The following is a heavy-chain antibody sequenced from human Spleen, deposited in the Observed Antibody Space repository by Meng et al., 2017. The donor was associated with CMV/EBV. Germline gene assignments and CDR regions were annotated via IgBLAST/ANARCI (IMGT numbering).Heavy chain of an antibody. CDR3: ARGRGFKGSSYWYFDL. V-gene: IGHV4-34*01. J-gene: IGHJ2*01. D-gene: IGHD3-10*01. CDR1: GGSFSGYY. Sequence: YGGSFSGYYWSWLRQRPGKGLEWIGEINHSGSTNYNPSLKSRVTISVDTSKNQFSLKLSSVTAADTAVYYCARGRGFKGSSYWYFDLWGRGTLVTVSS. CDR2: INHSGST.